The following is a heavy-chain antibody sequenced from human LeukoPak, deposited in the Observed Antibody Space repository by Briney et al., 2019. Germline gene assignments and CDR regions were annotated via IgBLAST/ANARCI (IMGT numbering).Heavy chain of an antibody. D-gene: IGHD6-13*01. CDR3: ARDRSAAGFYYYYGMDV. CDR1: GYTFTSYG. J-gene: IGHJ6*02. CDR2: ISAYNGNT. Sequence: ASVKVSCKASGYTFTSYGISWVRQAPGQGLEWMGWISAYNGNTNYAQKLQGRVTMTTDTSTSTAYMELRSLRSDDTAVYYCARDRSAAGFYYYYGMDVWGQGTLVTVSS. V-gene: IGHV1-18*01.